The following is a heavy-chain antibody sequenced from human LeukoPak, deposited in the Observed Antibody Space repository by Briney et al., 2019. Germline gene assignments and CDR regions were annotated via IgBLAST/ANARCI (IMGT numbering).Heavy chain of an antibody. CDR2: VSGGVGST. V-gene: IGHV3-23*01. CDR3: AKGDAYCGGDCYPD. Sequence: GGSLRLSCAASGFTLSSHAIHWVRQAPGKGLEWVSSVSGGVGSTYYADSVKGRFTFSRDISKNTLYLQMNSLRAEDTAVYYCAKGDAYCGGDCYPDWGQGTLVTVSS. D-gene: IGHD2-21*02. CDR1: GFTLSSHA. J-gene: IGHJ4*02.